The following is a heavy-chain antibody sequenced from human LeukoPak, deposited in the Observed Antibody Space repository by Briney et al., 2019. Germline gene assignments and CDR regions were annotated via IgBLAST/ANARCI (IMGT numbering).Heavy chain of an antibody. D-gene: IGHD4-11*01. CDR2: ISYDGSNK. CDR3: ARDRLYSNTFDP. CDR1: GFTFSSYA. V-gene: IGHV3-30*04. J-gene: IGHJ5*02. Sequence: GGSLRLSCAASGFTFSSYAMHWVRQAPGKGLEWVAVISYDGSNKYYADSVKGRFTISRDNSKNTLYLQMNSLRAEDTAVYYCARDRLYSNTFDPWGQGTLVTVSS.